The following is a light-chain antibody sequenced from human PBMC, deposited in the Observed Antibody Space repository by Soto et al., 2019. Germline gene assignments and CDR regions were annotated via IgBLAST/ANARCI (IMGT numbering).Light chain of an antibody. CDR2: EVS. J-gene: IGLJ2*01. V-gene: IGLV2-14*01. CDR1: SSDVGGYNY. CDR3: SIDTSSSTHLV. Sequence: QSALTQPASVSGSPGQSITISCTGTSSDVGGYNYVSWYQQHPGKAPKLMIYEVSNRPSGVSNRFSGSKSGNTAALTISGLQAEDAADYSCSIDTSSSTHLVFGGGTQLTVL.